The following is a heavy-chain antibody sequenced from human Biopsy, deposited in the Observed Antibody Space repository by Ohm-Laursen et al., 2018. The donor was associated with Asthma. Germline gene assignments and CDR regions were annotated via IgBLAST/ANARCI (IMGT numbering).Heavy chain of an antibody. CDR2: INPNSGGT. J-gene: IGHJ5*02. D-gene: IGHD7-27*01. Sequence: SVKVSCKTSGYTFIGYHIHWVRQAPGQGLEWMGRINPNSGGTNYAQKFQGRVTMASDTSISTAYMELSRLRSDDTALYYCARGQKSPGDRWFDPWGQGTLVTVSS. CDR1: GYTFIGYH. V-gene: IGHV1-2*06. CDR3: ARGQKSPGDRWFDP.